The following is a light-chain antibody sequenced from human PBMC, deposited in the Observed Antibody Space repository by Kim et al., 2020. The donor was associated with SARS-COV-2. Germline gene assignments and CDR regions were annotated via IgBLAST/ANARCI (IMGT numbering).Light chain of an antibody. CDR2: AAS. Sequence: DIQMTQSPSSLSASVGDRGTIICRASQSISSYLNWYQQKPGQAPKLLIYAASSLQSGVPSRFSGSGSGTDCTLTISSLQPEDFAAYYCQQSYSTPHTCGQGTKLEI. CDR1: QSISSY. V-gene: IGKV1-39*01. CDR3: QQSYSTPHT. J-gene: IGKJ2*01.